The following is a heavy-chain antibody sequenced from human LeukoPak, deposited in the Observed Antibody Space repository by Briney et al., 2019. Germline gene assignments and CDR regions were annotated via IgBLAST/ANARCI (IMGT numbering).Heavy chain of an antibody. CDR2: IHYSGST. CDR3: ARWYSSGWAFDY. CDR1: GGAISSYY. V-gene: IGHV4-59*08. J-gene: IGHJ4*02. D-gene: IGHD6-19*01. Sequence: SETLSLTCTVSGGAISSYYWNWIRQPPGKGLEWIGYIHYSGSTKYNPSLKSRVTISVDTSRNQFSLKLSSVTAADTAVYYCARWYSSGWAFDYWGQGTLVTVSS.